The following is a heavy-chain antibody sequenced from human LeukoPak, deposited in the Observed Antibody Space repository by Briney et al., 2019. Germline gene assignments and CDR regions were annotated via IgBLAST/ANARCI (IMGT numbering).Heavy chain of an antibody. CDR3: GRQGIYASSNLDY. J-gene: IGHJ4*02. CDR1: GFTFSSYA. CDR2: ISGSGTNT. D-gene: IGHD3-16*01. Sequence: PGGSLRLSCAASGFTFSSYAMSWVRQAPGKGLEWVSAISGSGTNTYYADSVKGRFTISRDNSKDTLYLQMNSLRAEDTAVYYCGRQGIYASSNLDYWGQGTLVTVSS. V-gene: IGHV3-23*01.